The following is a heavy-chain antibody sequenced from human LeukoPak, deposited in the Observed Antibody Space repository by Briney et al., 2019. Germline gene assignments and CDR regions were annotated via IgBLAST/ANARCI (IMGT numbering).Heavy chain of an antibody. CDR1: GFTFSSYC. D-gene: IGHD5-18*01. J-gene: IGHJ6*02. CDR2: MCYDGSNN. CDR3: ARDFNVRYSYGKYGMDV. Sequence: PAESLTLSCAASGFTFSSYCMRWVRQAPGKGLEWVAVMCYDGSNNYYADSVKGRFTISRDNCKNALYLQMNSLSAEVTAVYYFARDFNVRYSYGKYGMDVGGQGTTVTVS. V-gene: IGHV3-33*01.